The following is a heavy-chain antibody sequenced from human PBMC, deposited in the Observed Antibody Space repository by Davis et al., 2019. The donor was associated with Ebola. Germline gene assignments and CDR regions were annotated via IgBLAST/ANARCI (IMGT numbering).Heavy chain of an antibody. V-gene: IGHV3-48*04. J-gene: IGHJ4*02. D-gene: IGHD2-2*01. Sequence: PGGSLRLSCAASGFTFSSYSMNWVRQAPGKGLEWVSYISSSSSTIYYADSVKGRFTISRDNAKNSLYLQMNSLRAEDTAVYYCARDLVFTPDIVLVPAALPFDYWGQGTLVTVSS. CDR2: ISSSSSTI. CDR1: GFTFSSYS. CDR3: ARDLVFTPDIVLVPAALPFDY.